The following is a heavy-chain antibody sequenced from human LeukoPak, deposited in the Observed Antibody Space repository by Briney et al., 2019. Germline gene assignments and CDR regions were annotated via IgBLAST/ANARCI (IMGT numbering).Heavy chain of an antibody. V-gene: IGHV4-34*01. CDR1: GGSFSGYY. D-gene: IGHD3-22*01. CDR3: ARHGSSGYYSPFDY. CDR2: INHSGST. J-gene: IGHJ4*02. Sequence: SETLSLTCAVYGGSFSGYYWSWIRQPPGKGLEWIGEINHSGSTNYNPSLKSRVTISVDTSKNQFSLKLSSVTAAGTAVYYCARHGSSGYYSPFDYWGQGTLVTVSS.